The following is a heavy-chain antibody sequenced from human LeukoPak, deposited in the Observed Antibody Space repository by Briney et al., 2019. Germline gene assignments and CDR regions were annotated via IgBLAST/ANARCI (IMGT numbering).Heavy chain of an antibody. J-gene: IGHJ4*02. CDR3: AGSGGSSCFLGCGFDY. V-gene: IGHV3-11*04. D-gene: IGHD2-15*01. Sequence: GGSLRLSCAASGFTFSDYYMSWIRQAPGKGLEWVSYISTSGSNIYYADSVRGRFTISRDDAKNSLYLQMNSLRAEDTAVHYCAGSGGSSCFLGCGFDYWGQGTLVTVSS. CDR1: GFTFSDYY. CDR2: ISTSGSNI.